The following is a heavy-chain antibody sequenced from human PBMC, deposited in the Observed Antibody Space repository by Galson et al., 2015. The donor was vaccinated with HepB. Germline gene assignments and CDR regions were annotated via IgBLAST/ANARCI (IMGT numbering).Heavy chain of an antibody. V-gene: IGHV3-7*03. CDR2: IKQDGSEQ. D-gene: IGHD2-21*01. CDR3: SGDRLHGGAPTLDY. CDR1: GFSDSNHW. J-gene: IGHJ4*02. Sequence: SLRHSCAVSGFSDSNHWRIWVRQAPGKGLEWVANIKQDGSEQYYVGSVKGRFTISRDNAKNSLYLQMNSLRAEDTAVYYCSGDRLHGGAPTLDYWGQGALVTVSS.